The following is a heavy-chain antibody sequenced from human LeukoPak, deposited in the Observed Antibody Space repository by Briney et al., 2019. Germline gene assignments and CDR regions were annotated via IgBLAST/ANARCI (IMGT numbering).Heavy chain of an antibody. D-gene: IGHD3-3*01. CDR1: GGTFSSYA. CDR3: ARDWLDLSFGVIKGWFDP. V-gene: IGHV1-69*04. J-gene: IGHJ5*02. Sequence: SVKVSCKASGGTFSSYAISWVRQAPGQGLEWMGRIIPIFGIANYAQKFQGRVTITADKSTSTAYMELSSLRSEDTAVYYCARDWLDLSFGVIKGWFDPWGQGTLVTVSS. CDR2: IIPIFGIA.